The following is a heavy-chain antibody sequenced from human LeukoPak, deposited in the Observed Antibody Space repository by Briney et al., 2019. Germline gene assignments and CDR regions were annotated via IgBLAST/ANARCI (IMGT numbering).Heavy chain of an antibody. CDR3: ARDRRGAQAY. D-gene: IGHD1-26*01. Sequence: GGSLRLPCAASGFTFSSYAMHWVRQAPGKGLEWVAVISYDGSNKYYADSVKGRFTISRDNSKNTLYLQMNSLRAEDTAVYYCARDRRGAQAYWGQGTLVSVSS. CDR2: ISYDGSNK. CDR1: GFTFSSYA. V-gene: IGHV3-30*04. J-gene: IGHJ4*02.